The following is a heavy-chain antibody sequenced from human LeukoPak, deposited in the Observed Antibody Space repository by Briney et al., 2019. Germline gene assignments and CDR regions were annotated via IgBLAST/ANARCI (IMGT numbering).Heavy chain of an antibody. D-gene: IGHD5-18*01. Sequence: GGSLRLSCAASGFTFSSYAMSWVRQAPGKGLEWVSAISGSGGSTYYADSVKGRFTISRDNSKNTLYLRMNSLRAEDTAVYYCAKDLNPWIQLWQRWGYYYYGMDVWGQGTTVTVSS. CDR1: GFTFSSYA. V-gene: IGHV3-23*01. CDR3: AKDLNPWIQLWQRWGYYYYGMDV. CDR2: ISGSGGST. J-gene: IGHJ6*02.